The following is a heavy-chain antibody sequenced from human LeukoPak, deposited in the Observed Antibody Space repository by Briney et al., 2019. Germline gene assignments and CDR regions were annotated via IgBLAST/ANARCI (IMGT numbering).Heavy chain of an antibody. J-gene: IGHJ6*04. Sequence: GGSLRLSCAASGFTFSSYAMHWVRQAPGKGLEWVALISYDGSNKYHADSVKGRFTISRDNSKNTLYLQMNSLRAEDTAVYYCAELGITMIGGVWGKGTTVTISS. CDR2: ISYDGSNK. D-gene: IGHD3-10*02. V-gene: IGHV3-30*04. CDR3: AELGITMIGGV. CDR1: GFTFSSYA.